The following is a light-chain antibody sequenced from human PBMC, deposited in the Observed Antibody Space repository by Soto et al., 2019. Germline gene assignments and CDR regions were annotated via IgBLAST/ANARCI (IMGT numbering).Light chain of an antibody. V-gene: IGLV1-44*01. CDR1: SSNIGSST. J-gene: IGLJ1*01. Sequence: QSVLTQPPSASGAPGQRVTISCSGSSSNIGSSTVNWYQHLPGTAPKLIIFSNNERPSGVPDRFSASKSGTSASLAVSGLQSEDEAADVCAAWDDSLTGHYVFGSGTKVTV. CDR2: SNN. CDR3: AAWDDSLTGHYV.